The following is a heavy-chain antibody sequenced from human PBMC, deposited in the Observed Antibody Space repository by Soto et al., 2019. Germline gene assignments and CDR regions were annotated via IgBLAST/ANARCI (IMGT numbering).Heavy chain of an antibody. V-gene: IGHV4-59*01. CDR2: ISYSGST. CDR1: DGSISSYY. D-gene: IGHD3-16*01. Sequence: SETLSLTCTVSDGSISSYYWSWIRQPPGKGLECIGYISYSGSTKYNPSLKNRVTILRDTSKKQFSLKLSSVTAADTAVYYCAHIPNYYQYDWFDPWGQGTLVTVSS. CDR3: AHIPNYYQYDWFDP. J-gene: IGHJ5*02.